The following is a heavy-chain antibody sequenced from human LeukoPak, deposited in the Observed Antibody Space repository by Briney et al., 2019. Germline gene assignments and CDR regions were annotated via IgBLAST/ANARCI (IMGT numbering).Heavy chain of an antibody. CDR2: IYHSGST. J-gene: IGHJ5*02. D-gene: IGHD3-3*01. CDR1: GYSISSGYY. CDR3: ARVSGSSDFLSWFDP. V-gene: IGHV4-38-2*02. Sequence: SETLSLTCTVSGYSISSGYYWGCFRQPPGKGLEWIASIYHSGSTYYNPSLKSRVTISVDKSKNQFSLKLSSVTAADTAMYYCARVSGSSDFLSWFDPWGQGTLVTVSS.